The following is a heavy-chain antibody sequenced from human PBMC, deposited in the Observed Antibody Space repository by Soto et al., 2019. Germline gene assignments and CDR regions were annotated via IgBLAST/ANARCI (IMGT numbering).Heavy chain of an antibody. Sequence: GESLKISCRTSGYRFTSYWIAWVRQMPGKGLEWMGIIFPSDSDTRYSPSFQGQVTISADRSTSTVFLQWASLKASDTAVYFCARKDKSGYFNWFDPWGQGTLVAVSS. CDR2: IFPSDSDT. V-gene: IGHV5-51*01. CDR1: GYRFTSYW. D-gene: IGHD3-22*01. J-gene: IGHJ5*02. CDR3: ARKDKSGYFNWFDP.